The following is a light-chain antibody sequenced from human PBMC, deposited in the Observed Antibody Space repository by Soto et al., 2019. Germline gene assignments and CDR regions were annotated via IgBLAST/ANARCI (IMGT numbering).Light chain of an antibody. CDR1: QSIQSF. J-gene: IGKJ2*01. Sequence: DIQMTQFPSTLSASVGDAVTITCRASQSIQSFLAWYQQKPGKAPKLLIYLASRLESGVPSRFSGSGSGTEFTLTISSLQPDDFEVYFCQQYNSHSFYTFGQGTKLEVK. CDR2: LAS. CDR3: QQYNSHSFYT. V-gene: IGKV1-5*03.